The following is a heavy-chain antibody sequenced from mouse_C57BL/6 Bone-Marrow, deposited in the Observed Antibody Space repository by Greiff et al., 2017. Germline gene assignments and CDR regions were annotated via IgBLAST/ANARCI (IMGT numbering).Heavy chain of an antibody. Sequence: VQLQQSGAELVRPGASVKLSCTASGFNIKDDYMHWVKQRPEQGLEWIGWIDPENGDTEYASKFQGKATITADTSSNTAYLQLSSLTSEDTAVYYCTTIYGYEEYFDYWGQGTTLTVSS. CDR2: IDPENGDT. J-gene: IGHJ2*01. V-gene: IGHV14-4*01. CDR1: GFNIKDDY. D-gene: IGHD2-2*01. CDR3: TTIYGYEEYFDY.